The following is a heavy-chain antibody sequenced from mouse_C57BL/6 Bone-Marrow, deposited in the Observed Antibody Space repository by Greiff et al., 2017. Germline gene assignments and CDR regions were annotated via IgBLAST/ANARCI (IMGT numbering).Heavy chain of an antibody. CDR2: ISDGGSYT. V-gene: IGHV5-4*01. D-gene: IGHD1-1*01. CDR1: GFTFSSYA. CDR3: ARDYYGSSWYYFDY. J-gene: IGHJ2*01. Sequence: EVQLVESGGGLVKPGGSLKLSCAASGFTFSSYAMSWVRQTPEKRLEWVATISDGGSYTYYPDNVTGRFTISRENAKNNLYLQMSHLKSEDTAMYYCARDYYGSSWYYFDYWGQGPTLTVSS.